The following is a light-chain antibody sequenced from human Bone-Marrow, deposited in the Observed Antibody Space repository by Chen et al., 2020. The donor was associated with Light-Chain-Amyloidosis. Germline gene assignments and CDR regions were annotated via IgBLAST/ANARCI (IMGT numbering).Light chain of an antibody. Sequence: NFMLTQPHSVSESPWKTVIISCTRSSCSIATNYVQWYQQRPGSSPTTVIYEDDQRPSGVPDRFSGSIDRSSNSASLTISGLKTEDEADYYCQSYQGSSQGVFGGGTKLTVL. CDR1: SCSIATNY. CDR2: EDD. V-gene: IGLV6-57*01. CDR3: QSYQGSSQGV. J-gene: IGLJ3*02.